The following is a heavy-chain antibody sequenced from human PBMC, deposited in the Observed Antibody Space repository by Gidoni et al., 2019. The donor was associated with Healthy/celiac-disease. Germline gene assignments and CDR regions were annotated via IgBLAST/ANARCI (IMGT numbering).Heavy chain of an antibody. D-gene: IGHD4-17*01. J-gene: IGHJ4*02. Sequence: EVQLVESGGGLVQLGRSLRLSCAASGFPFDAYALHGVRQAPGKGLEWVSGISWNSGSIGYADSVKGRFTISRDNAKNSLYLQMNSLRAEDTALYYCAKGSLHLGMTTVVTGIDYWGQGTLVTVSS. CDR2: ISWNSGSI. CDR3: AKGSLHLGMTTVVTGIDY. CDR1: GFPFDAYA. V-gene: IGHV3-9*01.